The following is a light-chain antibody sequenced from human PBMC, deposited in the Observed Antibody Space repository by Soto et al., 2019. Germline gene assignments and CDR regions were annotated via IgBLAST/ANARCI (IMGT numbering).Light chain of an antibody. CDR1: QNIRTY. CDR2: AAS. Sequence: DIHMTQSPSSLSVSVGDRATITCRASQNIRTYLNWYQQKPGKAPPLLIYAASSLQSGVPSRFSGCGSETDFTLTISSLQPEDFATYYGQQSYSTPRTFGQGTKLEIK. CDR3: QQSYSTPRT. V-gene: IGKV1-39*01. J-gene: IGKJ2*01.